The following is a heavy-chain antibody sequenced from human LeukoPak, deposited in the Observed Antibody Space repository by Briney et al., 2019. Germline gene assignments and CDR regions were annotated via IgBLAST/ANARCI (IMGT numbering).Heavy chain of an antibody. J-gene: IGHJ4*02. CDR3: AKDHSGSFYYFNY. Sequence: GGSLRLPCAASGFTFSSHGMHWVRQAPGKGLEWVAVISYDGSNKYYADSVKGRFTISRDNSKNTLYLQMNSLRAEDTAVYYCAKDHSGSFYYFNYWGQGTLVTVSS. CDR2: ISYDGSNK. V-gene: IGHV3-30*18. D-gene: IGHD1-26*01. CDR1: GFTFSSHG.